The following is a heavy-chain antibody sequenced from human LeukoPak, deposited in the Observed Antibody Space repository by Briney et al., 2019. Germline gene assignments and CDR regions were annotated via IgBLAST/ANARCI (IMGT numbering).Heavy chain of an antibody. CDR1: GVSFSGYY. J-gene: IGHJ6*03. CDR2: INHSGST. V-gene: IGHV4-34*01. D-gene: IGHD3-10*01. CDR3: ARAVGSGSFQTYYYYMDV. Sequence: TSETLSFTGAGYGVSFSGYYWSWIRQPPGKGLEWIGEINHSGSTNYNPSLKSRVTISVDTSKNQFSLKLSSVTAADTAVYYCARAVGSGSFQTYYYYMDVWGKGTTVTISS.